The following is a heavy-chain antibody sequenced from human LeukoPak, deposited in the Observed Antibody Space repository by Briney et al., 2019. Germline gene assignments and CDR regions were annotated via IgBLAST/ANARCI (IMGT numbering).Heavy chain of an antibody. J-gene: IGHJ5*02. V-gene: IGHV1-69*05. CDR3: ARDNSVRDEAWWFNP. D-gene: IGHD5-24*01. Sequence: ASVKVSCKASRGTFSNYAISWVRQAPGQGLEWMGGIIPKFGTAIYAQKFQGRVTLTRDMSTSTDYLELSSLRSEDTAVYYCARDNSVRDEAWWFNPWGQGTLVTVSS. CDR1: RGTFSNYA. CDR2: IIPKFGTA.